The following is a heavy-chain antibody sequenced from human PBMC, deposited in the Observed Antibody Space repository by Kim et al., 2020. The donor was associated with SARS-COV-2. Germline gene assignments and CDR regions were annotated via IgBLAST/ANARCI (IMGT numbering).Heavy chain of an antibody. V-gene: IGHV4-59*08. CDR2: IYYSGST. CDR1: GGSISSYY. J-gene: IGHJ4*02. D-gene: IGHD6-19*01. Sequence: SETLSLTCTVSGGSISSYYWSWIRQPPGKGLEWIGYIYYSGSTNYNPSLKSRVTISVDTSKNQFSLKLSSVTAADTAVYYCASTYSSGWLYYFDYWGQGTLVTVSS. CDR3: ASTYSSGWLYYFDY.